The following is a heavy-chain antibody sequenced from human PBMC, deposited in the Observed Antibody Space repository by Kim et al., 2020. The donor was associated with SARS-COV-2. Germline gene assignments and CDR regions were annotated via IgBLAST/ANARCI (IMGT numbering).Heavy chain of an antibody. D-gene: IGHD3-10*01. CDR3: AKDRQYLWFGEV. CDR1: GFNFSSSA. CDR2: ISPRGANK. V-gene: IGHV3-23*01. J-gene: IGHJ4*02. Sequence: GGSLRLPCAASGFNFSSSALSWVRHAPGAGLEWVSGISPRGANKDYADSVKGRFTISRDNSRNMLFLQMNSLRAEDTAVYYCAKDRQYLWFGEVWGQGTRVTVSS.